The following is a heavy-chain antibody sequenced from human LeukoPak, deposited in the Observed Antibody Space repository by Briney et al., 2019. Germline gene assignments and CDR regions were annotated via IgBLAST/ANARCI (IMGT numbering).Heavy chain of an antibody. J-gene: IGHJ4*02. CDR1: GFTFSSSA. D-gene: IGHD5-18*01. CDR3: ITAQGYSYGSDF. V-gene: IGHV3-23*01. Sequence: GGSLRLSCAASGFTFSSSAMSWVRQVPGKGLEWVSGISASGGSTSYADSVRGRFTISRDNSKNTLYLQMNSLRAEDTAVYYCITAQGYSYGSDFWGQGTLVTVSS. CDR2: ISASGGST.